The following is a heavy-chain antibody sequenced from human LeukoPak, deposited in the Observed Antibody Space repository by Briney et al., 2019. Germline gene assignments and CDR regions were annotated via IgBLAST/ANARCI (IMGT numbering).Heavy chain of an antibody. CDR2: ISGSGGST. Sequence: PGGSLRLSCAASGFTFSDYYMSWIRQAPGKGLEWVSAISGSGGSTYYADSVKGRFTISRDNSKNTLYLQMNSLRAEDTAVYYCAKYYYDSSGYVDYWGQGTLVTVSS. CDR3: AKYYYDSSGYVDY. V-gene: IGHV3-23*01. J-gene: IGHJ4*02. D-gene: IGHD3-22*01. CDR1: GFTFSDYY.